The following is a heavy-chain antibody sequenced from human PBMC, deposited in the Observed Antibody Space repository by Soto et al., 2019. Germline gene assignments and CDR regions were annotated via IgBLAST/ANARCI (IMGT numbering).Heavy chain of an antibody. V-gene: IGHV3-30-3*01. CDR2: ISYDGSNK. J-gene: IGHJ6*02. CDR3: ARAWDTAMAVYYYYYGMDV. D-gene: IGHD5-18*01. CDR1: GFTFSSYA. Sequence: LRLSCAASGFTFSSYAMHWVRQAPGKGLEWVAVISYDGSNKYYADSVKGRFTISRDNSKNTLYLQMNSLRAEDTAVYYCARAWDTAMAVYYYYYGMDVWGQGTTVTVSS.